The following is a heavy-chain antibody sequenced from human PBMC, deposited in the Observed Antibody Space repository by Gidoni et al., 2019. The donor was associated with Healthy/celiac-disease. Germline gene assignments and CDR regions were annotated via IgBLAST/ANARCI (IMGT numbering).Heavy chain of an antibody. CDR3: ARESRDMVRGVTHIWWVY. D-gene: IGHD3-10*01. Sequence: QVQLVQSGAEVKKPGASVKVSCKASGYTFTGYYMHWVRQAPGQGLEWMGWINPNSGGTNYAQKFQGWVTMTRDTAISTAYMELSRLRSDDTAVYYCARESRDMVRGVTHIWWVYWGQGTLVTVSS. V-gene: IGHV1-2*04. CDR1: GYTFTGYY. J-gene: IGHJ4*02. CDR2: INPNSGGT.